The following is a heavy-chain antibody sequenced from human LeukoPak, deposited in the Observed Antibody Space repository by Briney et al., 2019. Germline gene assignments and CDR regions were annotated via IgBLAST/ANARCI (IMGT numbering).Heavy chain of an antibody. D-gene: IGHD4-11*01. CDR1: GGSISSGSYY. CDR2: IYTSGST. Sequence: SQTLSLTCTVSGGSISSGSYYWSWIRQPAGKGLEWIGRIYTSGSTNYNPSLKSRVTILVDTSKNQFSLKLSSVTAADTAVYYCARDNSNYFDYWGQGTLVTVSS. CDR3: ARDNSNYFDY. J-gene: IGHJ4*02. V-gene: IGHV4-61*02.